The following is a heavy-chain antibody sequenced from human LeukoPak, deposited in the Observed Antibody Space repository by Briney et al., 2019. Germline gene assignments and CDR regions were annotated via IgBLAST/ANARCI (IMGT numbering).Heavy chain of an antibody. CDR3: ARVSYGAYYYYYMDV. CDR1: GGSISSGDYY. CDR2: IYYSGST. D-gene: IGHD1-26*01. Sequence: PSETLSLTCTVSGGSISSGDYYWSWIRQPPGKGLEWIGYIYYSGSTYYNPSLKSRVTISVDTSKNQFSLKLSSVTAADTAVYYCARVSYGAYYYYYMDVWGKGTTVTVSS. V-gene: IGHV4-30-4*01. J-gene: IGHJ6*03.